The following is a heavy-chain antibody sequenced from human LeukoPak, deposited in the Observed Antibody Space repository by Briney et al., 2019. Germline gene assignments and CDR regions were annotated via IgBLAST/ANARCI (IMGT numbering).Heavy chain of an antibody. CDR2: INSDGSST. Sequence: GGSLRLSCAASGFTFSSYWMHWVRQAPGKGLVWVSRINSDGSSTSYADSVKGRFTTSRDNAKNTLYLQMNSLRAEDTAVYYCATVLRYFDWFDYWGQGTLVTVSS. CDR3: ATVLRYFDWFDY. J-gene: IGHJ4*02. CDR1: GFTFSSYW. D-gene: IGHD3-9*01. V-gene: IGHV3-74*01.